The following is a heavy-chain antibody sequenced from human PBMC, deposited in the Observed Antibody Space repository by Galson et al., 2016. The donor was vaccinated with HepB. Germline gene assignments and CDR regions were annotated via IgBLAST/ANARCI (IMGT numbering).Heavy chain of an antibody. V-gene: IGHV3-30*18. CDR1: GFTFSNYA. CDR2: ISYYASNK. D-gene: IGHD2-8*02. CDR3: AKLLELYRLGLYDYYGMDV. Sequence: SLRLSCAASGFTFSNYALHWVRQAPGKGLEWVAVISYYASNKYYADAVKGRFTISRDNSKNTLYLQMNSLRAEDTAVYYCAKLLELYRLGLYDYYGMDVWGKGTTVTVSS. J-gene: IGHJ6*04.